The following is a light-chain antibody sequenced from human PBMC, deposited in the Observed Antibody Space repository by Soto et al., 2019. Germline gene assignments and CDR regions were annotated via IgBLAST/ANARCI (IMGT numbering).Light chain of an antibody. CDR3: QQYNSYSQTWT. CDR2: GAS. J-gene: IGKJ1*01. V-gene: IGKV3-20*01. CDR1: QSISRY. Sequence: EIVLTQSPGTLSLSPGERTTLSCRASQSISRYLAWYQQKPGQGPRLLIYGASSRATGTPDRFSGSGSGTEFTLTISSLQPDDFATYYCQQYNSYSQTWTFGQGTKVDIK.